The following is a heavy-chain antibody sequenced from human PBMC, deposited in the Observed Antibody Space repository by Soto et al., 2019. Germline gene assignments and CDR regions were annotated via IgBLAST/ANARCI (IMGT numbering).Heavy chain of an antibody. CDR1: GGTFSSYA. V-gene: IGHV1-69*06. CDR3: ASPKTFNYDSLNWFDP. Sequence: GASVKVSCKASGGTFSSYAISWVRQAPGQGLEWMGGIIPIFGTANYAQKFQGRVTITADKSTSTAYMELSSLRSEDTAVYYCASPKTFNYDSLNWFDPWGQGTLVTISS. J-gene: IGHJ5*02. D-gene: IGHD3-3*01. CDR2: IIPIFGTA.